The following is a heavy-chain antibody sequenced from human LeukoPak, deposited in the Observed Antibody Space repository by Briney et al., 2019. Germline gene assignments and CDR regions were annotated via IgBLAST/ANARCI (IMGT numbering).Heavy chain of an antibody. J-gene: IGHJ3*02. D-gene: IGHD1-26*01. V-gene: IGHV3-48*03. Sequence: GGSLRLSCAASGFTFSSYEMNWVRQAPGKGLEWVSYISSSGSTIYYADSVKGRFTISRDNAKNSLYLQMNSLRAEDTAVYYCARWGPAGDAFDIWGQGTMVTVSS. CDR3: ARWGPAGDAFDI. CDR2: ISSSGSTI. CDR1: GFTFSSYE.